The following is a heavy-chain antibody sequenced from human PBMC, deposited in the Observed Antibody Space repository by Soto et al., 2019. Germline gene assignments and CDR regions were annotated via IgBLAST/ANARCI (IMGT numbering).Heavy chain of an antibody. CDR1: GGSVSSGSYY. D-gene: IGHD4-17*01. CDR3: ARAPLPDYGARWFDP. CDR2: IYYSGST. J-gene: IGHJ5*02. V-gene: IGHV4-61*01. Sequence: QVQLQESGPGLVKPSETLSLTCTVSGGSVSSGSYYWSWIRQPPGKGLEWIGYIYYSGSTNYNPSLKSRVTISVDTSKNQFSLKLSSVTAADTAVYYCARAPLPDYGARWFDPWGQGTLVTVSS.